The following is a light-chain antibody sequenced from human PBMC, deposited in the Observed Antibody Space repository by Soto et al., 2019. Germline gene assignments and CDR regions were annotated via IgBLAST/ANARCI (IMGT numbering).Light chain of an antibody. CDR2: GTS. J-gene: IGKJ1*01. CDR3: QRYGSSMT. CDR1: QSISSSY. Sequence: EIVLTQSPGTLSLSPGERATLSCRANQSISSSYLAWYQQTPGQAPRLLIYGTSNRATGIPDRFSGSGSGTDFTLTINRLEPEDFAVYYCQRYGSSMTFGQGTKVDI. V-gene: IGKV3-20*01.